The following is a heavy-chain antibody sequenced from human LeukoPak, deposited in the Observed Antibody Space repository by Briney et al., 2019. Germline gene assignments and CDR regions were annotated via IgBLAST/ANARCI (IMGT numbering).Heavy chain of an antibody. Sequence: SQTLSLTCTVSGGSIRSGDYYWSWIRQPAGKGLEWIGRIYTTGSTNYNPSLKSRVTISVDTSKDQFSLKLSPVTAADTAVYYCARDLYWAFDIWGQGTMVTVSS. V-gene: IGHV4-61*02. CDR2: IYTTGST. D-gene: IGHD2-8*02. CDR1: GGSIRSGDYY. CDR3: ARDLYWAFDI. J-gene: IGHJ3*02.